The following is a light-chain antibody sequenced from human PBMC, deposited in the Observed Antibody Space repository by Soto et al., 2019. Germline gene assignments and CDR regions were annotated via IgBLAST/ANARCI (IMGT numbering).Light chain of an antibody. V-gene: IGKV3-15*01. Sequence: EIVMTQSPATLSVSPGETATLSCRASQSVNSNLAWYQKRPGQPPRLLIYDAFTRATGTPARFSGSGSGTEFTLTIDSLQSEDFAVYYCLQYNKWPPFTFGPGTKVDIK. J-gene: IGKJ3*01. CDR3: LQYNKWPPFT. CDR1: QSVNSN. CDR2: DAF.